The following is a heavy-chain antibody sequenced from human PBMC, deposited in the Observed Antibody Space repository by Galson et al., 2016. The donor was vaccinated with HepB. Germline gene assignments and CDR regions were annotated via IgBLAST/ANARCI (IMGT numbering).Heavy chain of an antibody. CDR1: GYSFASFW. D-gene: IGHD4-11*01. CDR3: ARRSPPHYITTPHFDY. V-gene: IGHV5-51*01. Sequence: SGAEVKKPGESLKISCKASGYSFASFWIGWVRQMPGKGLEWMGIVYPGDSDTRYSPSFQGQVTISADKSTSTAYLQWSSLKASDTGVYYCARRSPPHYITTPHFDYWGQGTLVTVSS. CDR2: VYPGDSDT. J-gene: IGHJ4*02.